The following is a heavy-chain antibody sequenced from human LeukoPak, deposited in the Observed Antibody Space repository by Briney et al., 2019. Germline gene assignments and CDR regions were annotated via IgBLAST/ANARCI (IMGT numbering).Heavy chain of an antibody. V-gene: IGHV4-30-2*01. J-gene: IGHJ4*02. CDR2: IYHRGST. CDR3: ASSYGDYGFDY. D-gene: IGHD4-17*01. CDR1: GGSISSGGYS. Sequence: SQTLSLTCAVSGGSISSGGYSWSWIRQPPGKGLEWIGYIYHRGSTYYNPSLKSRVTISVDRSKNQFSLKLSSVTAADTAVYYCASSYGDYGFDYWGQGTLVTVSS.